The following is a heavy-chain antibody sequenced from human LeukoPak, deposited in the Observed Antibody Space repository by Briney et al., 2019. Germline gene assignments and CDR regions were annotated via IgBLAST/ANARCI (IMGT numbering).Heavy chain of an antibody. Sequence: GGSLRLSCAVSGITLSNYGMSWVRQAPGKGLGWVAGISDSGGRTDYADSVKGRFTISRDNPKNTLFLQMNSLRAEDTAVYFCAKRGVVIRVILVGFHKEAYYFDSWGQGALVTVSS. D-gene: IGHD3-22*01. CDR3: AKRGVVIRVILVGFHKEAYYFDS. J-gene: IGHJ4*02. CDR2: ISDSGGRT. CDR1: GITLSNYG. V-gene: IGHV3-23*01.